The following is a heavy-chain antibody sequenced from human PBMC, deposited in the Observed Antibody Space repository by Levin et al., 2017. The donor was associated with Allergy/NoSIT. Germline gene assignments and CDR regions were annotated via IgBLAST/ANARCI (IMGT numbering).Heavy chain of an antibody. CDR2: IKQDGSET. D-gene: IGHD3-16*02. CDR3: AREEGWGYHYGMDV. CDR1: GFTFTSFW. J-gene: IGHJ6*02. V-gene: IGHV3-7*01. Sequence: GESLKISCAASGFTFTSFWMTWVRQVPGKGLEWVANIKQDGSETYYVDSVKGRFTISRDNAKNSVYLQMNSLRVDDTAVYYCAREEGWGYHYGMDVWGQGTMVTVSS.